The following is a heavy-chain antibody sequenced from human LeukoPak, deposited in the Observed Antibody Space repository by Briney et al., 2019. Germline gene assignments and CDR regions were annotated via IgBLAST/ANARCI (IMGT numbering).Heavy chain of an antibody. J-gene: IGHJ4*02. D-gene: IGHD3-22*01. Sequence: GGSLRLSCAASGFTFSSYWMHWVRQAPGKGLVWVSRINSDGSSTSYADSVKGRFTISRDNAKNTLYLQMNSLRAEDTAVYYCASSTMIGVGARGIFDYWGQGTLVTVSS. CDR3: ASSTMIGVGARGIFDY. CDR1: GFTFSSYW. V-gene: IGHV3-74*01. CDR2: INSDGSST.